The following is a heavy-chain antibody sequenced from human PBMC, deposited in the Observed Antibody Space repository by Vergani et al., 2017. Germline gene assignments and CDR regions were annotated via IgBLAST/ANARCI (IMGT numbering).Heavy chain of an antibody. CDR2: INPSGGST. CDR1: GYTFTSYY. V-gene: IGHV1-46*01. Sequence: QVQLVQSGAEVKKPGASVKVSCKASGYTFTSYYMHWVRQAPGQGLEWMGIINPSGGSTSYTQKFQGRVTMTRDTSTSTVYMELSSLRSDDTAVYYCARGRLKIEGVNSNWFDPWGQGTLVTVSS. D-gene: IGHD2-8*01. CDR3: ARGRLKIEGVNSNWFDP. J-gene: IGHJ5*02.